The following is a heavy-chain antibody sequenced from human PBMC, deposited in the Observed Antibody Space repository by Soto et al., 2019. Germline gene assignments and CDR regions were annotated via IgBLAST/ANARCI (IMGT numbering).Heavy chain of an antibody. CDR2: SRNKGNSYTT. Sequence: GGSLRLSCAASGFTFSDHYMDWVRQAPGKGLEWVGRSRNKGNSYTTEYAASVKGRFTISRDDSKNSLYLEMNSLKTEDTAVYYCTRLALGYYFDYWGQGTLVTVSS. CDR1: GFTFSDHY. V-gene: IGHV3-72*01. D-gene: IGHD3-3*02. CDR3: TRLALGYYFDY. J-gene: IGHJ4*02.